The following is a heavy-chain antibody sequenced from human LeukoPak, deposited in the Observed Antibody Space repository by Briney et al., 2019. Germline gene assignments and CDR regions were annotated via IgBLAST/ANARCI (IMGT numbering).Heavy chain of an antibody. D-gene: IGHD2-2*01. CDR2: ISAYNGNT. Sequence: ASVKVSCKASGYTFTSYGISWVRQAPGQGLEWMGWISAYNGNTNYAQKLQGRVTMTTDTSTSTAYMELRSLRSDDTAVYYCARDRCSSTSCYSSRVDYWGQGTLVTVSP. CDR3: ARDRCSSTSCYSSRVDY. CDR1: GYTFTSYG. V-gene: IGHV1-18*01. J-gene: IGHJ4*02.